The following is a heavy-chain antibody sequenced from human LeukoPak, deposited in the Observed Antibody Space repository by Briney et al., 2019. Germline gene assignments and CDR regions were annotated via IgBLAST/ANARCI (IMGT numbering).Heavy chain of an antibody. V-gene: IGHV3-53*01. CDR3: ARSVPSGQLDY. CDR1: GFTVSSNY. Sequence: GGSLSLSCAASGFTVSSNYMSWVRQAPGKGLEWVSVIYSGGSTYYADSVKGRFTISRDNSKNTLYLQMNSLRAEDTAVYYCARSVPSGQLDYWGQGTLVTVSS. CDR2: IYSGGST. D-gene: IGHD1-1*01. J-gene: IGHJ4*02.